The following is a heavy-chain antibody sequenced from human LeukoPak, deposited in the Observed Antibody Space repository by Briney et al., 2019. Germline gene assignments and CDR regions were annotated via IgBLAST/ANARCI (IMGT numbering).Heavy chain of an antibody. Sequence: PGGSLRLSCAASGFTFSNFGTNWVRQAPGKGLEWVSYISSTSTTIYYADSVKGRFTISRDNAKNSLYLQMNSLRAEDTAVYYCARERNVDYCDYWGQGTLVTVSS. J-gene: IGHJ4*02. CDR3: ARERNVDYCDY. V-gene: IGHV3-48*01. D-gene: IGHD2-21*01. CDR1: GFTFSNFG. CDR2: ISSTSTTI.